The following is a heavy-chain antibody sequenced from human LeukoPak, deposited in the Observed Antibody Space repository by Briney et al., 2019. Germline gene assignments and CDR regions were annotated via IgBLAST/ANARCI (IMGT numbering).Heavy chain of an antibody. J-gene: IGHJ5*02. V-gene: IGHV3-74*01. CDR2: INSEGSST. D-gene: IGHD2-15*01. CDR3: ARGVAALGWFDP. Sequence: GGSLRLSCVASGFTFSSYWMYWVSQVPGKGLVWVSRINSEGSSTSYADSVKGRFTISRDNAKNTLYLQMNSLRVEDMAVYYCARGVAALGWFDPWGQGTLVTVSS. CDR1: GFTFSSYW.